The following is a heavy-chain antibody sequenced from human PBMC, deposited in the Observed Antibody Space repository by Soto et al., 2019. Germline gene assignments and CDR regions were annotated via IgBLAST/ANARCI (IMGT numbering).Heavy chain of an antibody. CDR1: GDSISSSTYN. V-gene: IGHV4-39*01. D-gene: IGHD3-10*01. CDR2: IHYSGST. Sequence: SETLSLTCTVSGDSISSSTYNWGWIRQSPGKGLEWIGNIHYSGSTYYNPSLKSRVTISVDTSRNQCSLKLSSVTAADTAVYYCASYYSVSADYRSFDYWGQGTLVTVAS. J-gene: IGHJ4*02. CDR3: ASYYSVSADYRSFDY.